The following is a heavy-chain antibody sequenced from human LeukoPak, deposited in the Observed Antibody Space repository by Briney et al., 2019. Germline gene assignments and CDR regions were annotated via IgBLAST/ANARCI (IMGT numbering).Heavy chain of an antibody. J-gene: IGHJ4*02. Sequence: GSLRLSCAASGLTFSSAVMAWVRQPPGKGLEWIGEINHSGSTNYNPSLKSRVTISVDTSKNQFSLKLSSVTAADTAVYYCARRYSSGWYLRYWGQGTLVTVSS. V-gene: IGHV4-34*01. D-gene: IGHD6-19*01. CDR3: ARRYSSGWYLRY. CDR1: GLTFSSAV. CDR2: INHSGST.